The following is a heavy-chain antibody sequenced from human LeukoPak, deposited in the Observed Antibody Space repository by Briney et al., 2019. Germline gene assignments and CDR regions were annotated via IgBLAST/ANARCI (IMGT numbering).Heavy chain of an antibody. D-gene: IGHD2-2*01. CDR1: GGSISSSSYY. J-gene: IGHJ5*02. CDR3: ARRYCSTNRCYQGDWFDP. V-gene: IGHV4-39*01. Sequence: PSETLSLTCTVSGGSISSSSYYWGWIRQPPGKGLEWIGSIYYTATTSYNPSLRSRVSISIDPSKNQFSLKLSFVTAADTAVYYCARRYCSTNRCYQGDWFDPWGQGTLVTVSS. CDR2: IYYTATT.